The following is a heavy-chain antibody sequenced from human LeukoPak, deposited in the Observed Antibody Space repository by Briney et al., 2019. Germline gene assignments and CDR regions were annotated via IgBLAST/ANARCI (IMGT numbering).Heavy chain of an antibody. CDR1: GYTFTSYG. J-gene: IGHJ4*02. V-gene: IGHV1-18*01. Sequence: SVKLCCKASGYTFTSYGFSWVRQPPGQGIERMGWIYSYNGNTNYAQKVQGRVTMTTDTSTSTAYMELRNLRSDDTAVYYCARLKNYGDYGYWGQGTLVTVSS. CDR3: ARLKNYGDYGY. D-gene: IGHD4-17*01. CDR2: IYSYNGNT.